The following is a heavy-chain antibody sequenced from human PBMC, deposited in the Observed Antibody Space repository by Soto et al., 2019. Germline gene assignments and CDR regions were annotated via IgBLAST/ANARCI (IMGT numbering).Heavy chain of an antibody. CDR2: ISAYNGNT. V-gene: IGHV1-18*04. Sequence: ASVKVSCKASGYTFTSYGISWVRQAPGQGLEWMGWISAYNGNTNYAQKLQGRVTMTTDTSTSTAYMELRSLRSDDTAVYYCARDRGYDFWSGYYYYGMDVWGQGTTVTVSS. CDR1: GYTFTSYG. CDR3: ARDRGYDFWSGYYYYGMDV. J-gene: IGHJ6*02. D-gene: IGHD3-3*01.